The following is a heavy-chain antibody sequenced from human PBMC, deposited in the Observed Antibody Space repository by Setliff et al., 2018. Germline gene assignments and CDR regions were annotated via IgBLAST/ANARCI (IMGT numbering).Heavy chain of an antibody. J-gene: IGHJ5*02. CDR2: ISAYNGNT. CDR3: ARDPSRYCSSTSCSPHWFDP. D-gene: IGHD2-2*01. V-gene: IGHV1-18*01. Sequence: ASVKVSCKASGYTFTSYGISWVRQAPGQGLEWMGWISAYNGNTNYAQKLQGRVTMTTDTSTSTAYMELRSLRSDDTAVYYCARDPSRYCSSTSCSPHWFDPWGQGTLVTVS. CDR1: GYTFTSYG.